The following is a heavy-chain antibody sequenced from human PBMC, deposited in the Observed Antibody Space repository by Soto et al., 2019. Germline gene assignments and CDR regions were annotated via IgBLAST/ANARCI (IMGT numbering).Heavy chain of an antibody. J-gene: IGHJ4*02. CDR3: ASLPYFSVSGGDHEDFDY. CDR2: SVPLFGTA. Sequence: SVPVPCQASGVTFSSHAINWVRQAPGHGLEWMGGSVPLFGTANYAQKFQGRVTINADESTSTAFMELNSLRSEDTAVYYCASLPYFSVSGGDHEDFDYWGQGTLVTVSS. CDR1: GVTFSSHA. V-gene: IGHV1-69*13. D-gene: IGHD3-22*01.